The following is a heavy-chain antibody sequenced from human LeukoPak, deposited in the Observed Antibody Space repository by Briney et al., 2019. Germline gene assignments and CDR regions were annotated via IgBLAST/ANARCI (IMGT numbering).Heavy chain of an antibody. J-gene: IGHJ4*02. V-gene: IGHV3-74*01. CDR2: INSDGSST. CDR3: ATDVPAATIFGY. D-gene: IGHD2-2*01. Sequence: GGSLRLSCAASGFTFSSYWMHWVRQAPGKGLVWVSRINSDGSSTSYADSVKGRFTISRDNAKNTLYLQMNSLRDEDTAVYYCATDVPAATIFGYWGQGTLVTVSS. CDR1: GFTFSSYW.